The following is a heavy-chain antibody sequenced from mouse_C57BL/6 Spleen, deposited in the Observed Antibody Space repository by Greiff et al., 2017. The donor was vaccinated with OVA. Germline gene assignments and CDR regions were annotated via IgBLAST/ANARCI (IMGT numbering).Heavy chain of an antibody. Sequence: EVQLQQSGAELVKPGASVKLSCTASGFNIQDYYMHWVKQRTEQGLEWIGRIDPEDGETKYAPKYQGKATITADTPSNTAYLQLISLTSECTAVYYCARKGYYGSSYVLFDYWGQGTPLTVSS. V-gene: IGHV14-2*01. CDR3: ARKGYYGSSYVLFDY. CDR1: GFNIQDYY. CDR2: IDPEDGET. D-gene: IGHD1-1*01. J-gene: IGHJ2*01.